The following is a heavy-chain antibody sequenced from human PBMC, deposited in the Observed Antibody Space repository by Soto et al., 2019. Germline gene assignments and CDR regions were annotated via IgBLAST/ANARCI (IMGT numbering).Heavy chain of an antibody. V-gene: IGHV3-74*01. J-gene: IGHJ4*02. CDR3: LRDSHGDY. Sequence: EVQLVESGGGLVQPGGSLRLSCAGSGFTFSNYWMHWVRQAPGKGLEWVSRIDHDGPTEYSDSVRGRFTISRDNAENTLYLQMNSLRPEETAVYYCLRDSHGDYWGQGTLVTVSS. CDR1: GFTFSNYW. CDR2: IDHDGPT.